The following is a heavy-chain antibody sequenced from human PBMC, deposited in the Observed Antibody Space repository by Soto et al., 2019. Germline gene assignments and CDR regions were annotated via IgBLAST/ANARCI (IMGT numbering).Heavy chain of an antibody. CDR2: FDPEDGET. Sequence: ASVKVSCKVSGYTLTELSMHWVRQAPGEGLEWMGGFDPEDGETIYAQKFQGRVTMTEDTSTDAAYMELSSLRSEDTAVYYFASARSGMVRGVNLDYWGQGPLVTVSS. CDR1: GYTLTELS. CDR3: ASARSGMVRGVNLDY. D-gene: IGHD3-10*01. V-gene: IGHV1-24*01. J-gene: IGHJ4*02.